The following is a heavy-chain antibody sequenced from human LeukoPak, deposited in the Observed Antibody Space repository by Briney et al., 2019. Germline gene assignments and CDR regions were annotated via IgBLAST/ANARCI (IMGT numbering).Heavy chain of an antibody. CDR1: GFTVSSNY. CDR3: ARDPYSSSAFDY. CDR2: IYSDGST. V-gene: IGHV3-66*01. Sequence: GGSLRLSCAASGFTVSSNYMSWVRQAPGKGLEWVSVIYSDGSTYYADSVKGRFTISRDNSKNTLYIQMNSLRAEDTAVYYCARDPYSSSAFDYWGQGTLVTVSS. J-gene: IGHJ4*02. D-gene: IGHD6-6*01.